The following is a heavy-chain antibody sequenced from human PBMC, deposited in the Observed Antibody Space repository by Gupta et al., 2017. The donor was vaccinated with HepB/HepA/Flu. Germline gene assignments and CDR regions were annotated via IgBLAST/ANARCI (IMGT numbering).Heavy chain of an antibody. Sequence: EVQLVESGGGLVQPGGSLRLSCAASGFSFSSYWMHWVRQAPGKGLVWVSRIKRDGSSTNYADSVKGRFTISRDNAKNTLYLQMNSLRAEETAVYYCARDPIVDYDSHYGMDVWGQGTTVTVSS. CDR3: ARDPIVDYDSHYGMDV. CDR1: GFSFSSYW. J-gene: IGHJ6*02. V-gene: IGHV3-74*01. D-gene: IGHD3-3*01. CDR2: IKRDGSST.